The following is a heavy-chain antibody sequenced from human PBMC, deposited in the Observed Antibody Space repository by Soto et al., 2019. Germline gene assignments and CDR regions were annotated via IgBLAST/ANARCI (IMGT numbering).Heavy chain of an antibody. CDR2: INAGNGNT. CDR1: LSSYA. Sequence: LSSYAMDGGRQVNGQRLEWMGWINAGNGNTKYSQKFQGRVTITRDTSASTAYMELSSLRSEDTAVYYCARDRYYDFWSGFDYWGQGTLVTVSS. D-gene: IGHD3-3*01. J-gene: IGHJ4*02. V-gene: IGHV1-3*01. CDR3: ARDRYYDFWSGFDY.